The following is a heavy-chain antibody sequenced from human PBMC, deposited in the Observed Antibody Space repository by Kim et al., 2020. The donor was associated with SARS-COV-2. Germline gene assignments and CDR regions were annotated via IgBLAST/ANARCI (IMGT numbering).Heavy chain of an antibody. CDR2: IKQDGSEK. V-gene: IGHV3-7*01. D-gene: IGHD4-17*01. Sequence: GGSLRLSCAASGFTFSGCWMSWVRQAPGKGLESVANIKQDGSEKYYVDSVRGRFTISRDNAKNSLYLQMNSLRAEDTAVYYCAGRYGDDEHRLVWGQGT. CDR3: AGRYGDDEHRLV. CDR1: GFTFSGCW. J-gene: IGHJ4*02.